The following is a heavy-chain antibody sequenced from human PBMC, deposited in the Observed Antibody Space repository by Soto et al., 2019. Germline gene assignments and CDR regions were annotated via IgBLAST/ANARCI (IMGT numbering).Heavy chain of an antibody. CDR1: GGSIGSYY. D-gene: IGHD1-7*01. J-gene: IGHJ6*03. V-gene: IGHV4-59*08. CDR3: ARLRTTYYHYYMDV. Sequence: SETLSLTCTVSGGSIGSYYWSWIRQPPGKGLEWIGYIYYSGRTSYNPSLKSRVTISVDTSKKQFSLKLSSVTAADTAVYYCARLRTTYYHYYMDVWGKGTTVTVSS. CDR2: IYYSGRT.